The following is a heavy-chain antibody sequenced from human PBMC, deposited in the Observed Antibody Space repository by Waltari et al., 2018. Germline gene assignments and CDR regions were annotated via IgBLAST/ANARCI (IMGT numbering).Heavy chain of an antibody. CDR1: GGSFTSGYS. Sequence: QVQLQQWGAGLLKPSETLSLTCAVYGGSFTSGYSWSWIRQPPGKGLEWIGEITDSGSTNYIPSLKSRVTMSVDTSKNQFSLELNSVTAADTAVYYCAGVSLRRGFGPYWYFDLWGRGTLVTVSS. D-gene: IGHD3-10*01. J-gene: IGHJ2*01. V-gene: IGHV4-34*01. CDR2: ITDSGST. CDR3: AGVSLRRGFGPYWYFDL.